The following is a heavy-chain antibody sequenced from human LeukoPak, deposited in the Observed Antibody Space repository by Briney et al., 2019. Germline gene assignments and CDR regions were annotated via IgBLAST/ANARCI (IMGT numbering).Heavy chain of an antibody. D-gene: IGHD5-12*01. CDR2: INHSGST. CDR3: ARTPRGYSGYGRNWFDP. CDR1: GGSFSGYY. V-gene: IGHV4-34*01. Sequence: SETLSLTCAVYGGSFSGYYWSWIRQPPGKGLEWIGEINHSGSTNYNPSLKSRVTISVDTSKNQFSLKLSSVTAADTAVYYCARTPRGYSGYGRNWFDPWGQGTLVTVSS. J-gene: IGHJ5*02.